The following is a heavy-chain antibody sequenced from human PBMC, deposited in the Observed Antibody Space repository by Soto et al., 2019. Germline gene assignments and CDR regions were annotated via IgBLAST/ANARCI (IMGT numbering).Heavy chain of an antibody. V-gene: IGHV4-39*01. J-gene: IGHJ5*02. D-gene: IGHD3-10*01. CDR2: IYYSGST. CDR3: VNSSYGSGRT. CDR1: GGSISSSSYY. Sequence: SETLSLTCTVSGGSISSSSYYWGWIRQPPGKGLEWIGSIYYSGSTYYNPSLKSRVTISVDTSKNQFSLKLSSVTAADTAVYYCVNSSYGSGRTWGQGTLVTVSS.